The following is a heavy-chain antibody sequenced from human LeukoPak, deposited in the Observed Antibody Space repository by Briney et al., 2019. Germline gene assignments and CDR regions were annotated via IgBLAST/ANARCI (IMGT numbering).Heavy chain of an antibody. D-gene: IGHD5-18*01. CDR3: ASSRGYSYGTVDY. V-gene: IGHV1-46*01. CDR1: GYTFTSYY. CDR2: INPSGGST. J-gene: IGHJ4*02. Sequence: ASVKVSCKASGYTFTSYYMHWVRQAPGQGLEWMGIINPSGGSTGYAQKFQGRVTITADESTSTAYMELSSLRSEDTAVYYCASSRGYSYGTVDYWGQGTLVTVSS.